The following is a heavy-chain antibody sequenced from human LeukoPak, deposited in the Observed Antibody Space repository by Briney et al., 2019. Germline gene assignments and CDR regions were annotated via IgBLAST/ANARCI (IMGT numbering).Heavy chain of an antibody. CDR3: ARSPSRGIPVVNWFDP. CDR1: GGSISSGSYY. CDR2: IYTSGST. Sequence: SQTLSLTCTVSGGSISSGSYYLSWIRQPAGKGLEWIGRIYTSGSTNYNPSLKSRVTISVDTSKNQFSLKLSSVTAADTAVYYGARSPSRGIPVVNWFDPWGQGTLVAVSS. D-gene: IGHD2-15*01. J-gene: IGHJ5*02. V-gene: IGHV4-61*02.